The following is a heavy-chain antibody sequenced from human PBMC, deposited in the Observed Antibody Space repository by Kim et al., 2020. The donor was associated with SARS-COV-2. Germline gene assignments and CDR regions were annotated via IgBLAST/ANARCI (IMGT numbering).Heavy chain of an antibody. J-gene: IGHJ6*02. CDR3: ARGSDFYFYFYGMYV. V-gene: IGHV3-11*06. CDR2: ISSSGSYT. D-gene: IGHD6-25*01. Sequence: GGSLRLSCTASGSTTSDNYMSWIRQAPGKGLEYISYISSSGSYTHYADSVKGRFTISRDNAKNSLFLQMNSLRAEDTAVYYCARGSDFYFYFYGMYVCG. CDR1: GSTTSDNY.